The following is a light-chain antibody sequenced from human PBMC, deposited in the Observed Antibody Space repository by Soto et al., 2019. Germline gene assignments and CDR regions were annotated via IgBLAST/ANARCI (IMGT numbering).Light chain of an antibody. CDR3: SSYTTGSTL. CDR2: GVS. Sequence: QSALTQPASVSGSPGQSITISCTGTSSDVGGYNYVSWYQQHPGKAPKLMIYGVSHRPSGVSDRFSRSKSANTASLTISGLQAEDEADYYCSSYTTGSTLFGGGTKLTVL. V-gene: IGLV2-14*03. CDR1: SSDVGGYNY. J-gene: IGLJ2*01.